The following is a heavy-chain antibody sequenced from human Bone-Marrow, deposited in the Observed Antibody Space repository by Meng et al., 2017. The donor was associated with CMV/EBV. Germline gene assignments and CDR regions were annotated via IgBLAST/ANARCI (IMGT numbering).Heavy chain of an antibody. V-gene: IGHV3-53*01. CDR3: ARAPSNQLLNGFDM. D-gene: IGHD2-2*01. Sequence: GESLKISCAASGFTVSSNYMSWVRQAPGKGLEWVSVIYSGGSTYYADSVKGRFTISRDNSKNTLYLQMNSLRAEDTAVYYCARAPSNQLLNGFDMWGQGTMVTVSS. J-gene: IGHJ3*02. CDR2: IYSGGST. CDR1: GFTVSSNY.